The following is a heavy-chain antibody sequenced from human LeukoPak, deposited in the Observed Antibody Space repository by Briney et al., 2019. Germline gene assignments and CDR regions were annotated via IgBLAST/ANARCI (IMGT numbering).Heavy chain of an antibody. CDR2: IIPIFGTA. CDR3: ARDLRWSLDI. CDR1: GGTFNSYA. Sequence: GASVKVSCKASGGTFNSYAISWVRQAPGQGLEWMGGIIPIFGTANYAQKFQGRVTITADESTSTAYMELSSLRSEDTAVYYCARDLRWSLDIWGQGTMVTVSS. D-gene: IGHD4-23*01. V-gene: IGHV1-69*13. J-gene: IGHJ3*02.